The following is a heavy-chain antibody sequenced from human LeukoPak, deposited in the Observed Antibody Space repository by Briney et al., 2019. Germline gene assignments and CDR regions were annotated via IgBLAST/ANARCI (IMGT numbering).Heavy chain of an antibody. D-gene: IGHD1-26*01. V-gene: IGHV3-74*01. CDR3: AKYGPQDSGSSHFDY. CDR2: INGDGSST. CDR1: GFSFGSYW. Sequence: GGSLSLSCTASGFSFGSYWMHWVRQAPGKGLVWVSRINGDGSSTSYADSEKGRFTISRHNAKNTLFLQMNSLRAEDTAIYYCAKYGPQDSGSSHFDYWGQGALVTVSS. J-gene: IGHJ4*02.